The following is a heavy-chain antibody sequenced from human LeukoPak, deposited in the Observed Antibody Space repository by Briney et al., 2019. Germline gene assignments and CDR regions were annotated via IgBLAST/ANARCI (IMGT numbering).Heavy chain of an antibody. CDR3: ARGWELVSTGDYYYYGMDV. CDR2: ISAYNGNT. CDR1: VYTFTSYG. Sequence: ASVKVSCKASVYTFTSYGISWVRQAPGQALEWMGWISAYNGNTNYAQKLQGRVTMTTDTSTSTAYMELRSLRSDDTAVYYCARGWELVSTGDYYYYGMDVWGQGTTVTVSS. D-gene: IGHD1-26*01. J-gene: IGHJ6*02. V-gene: IGHV1-18*01.